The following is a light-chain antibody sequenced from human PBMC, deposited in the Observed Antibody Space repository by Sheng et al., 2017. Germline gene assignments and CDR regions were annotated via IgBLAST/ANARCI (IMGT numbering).Light chain of an antibody. J-gene: IGKJ3*01. CDR3: QQSYTVLFT. V-gene: IGKV3-11*01. CDR2: DAS. Sequence: EIVLTQSPATLSLSPGERATLSCRASQSVSRYVAWYQQKPGQSPRLLIYDASNRATGIPSRFSGSGSGTDFTLTISSLQPEDFATYYCQQSYTVLFTFGPGTTVDI. CDR1: QSVSRY.